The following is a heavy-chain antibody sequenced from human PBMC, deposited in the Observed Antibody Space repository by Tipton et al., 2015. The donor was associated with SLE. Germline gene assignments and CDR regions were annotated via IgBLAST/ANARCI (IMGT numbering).Heavy chain of an antibody. Sequence: SLRLSCAASGFIFSSYGMPWVRQAPGKGLEWVAGIWYDGSNKSYADSVKGRFTISRDNSKNTLYVEMNSLRAEDTAVYYCAREEVRGDIVTTPPSFDYWGQGTLVTVSS. J-gene: IGHJ4*02. CDR3: AREEVRGDIVTTPPSFDY. CDR2: IWYDGSNK. V-gene: IGHV3-33*01. D-gene: IGHD5-12*01. CDR1: GFIFSSYG.